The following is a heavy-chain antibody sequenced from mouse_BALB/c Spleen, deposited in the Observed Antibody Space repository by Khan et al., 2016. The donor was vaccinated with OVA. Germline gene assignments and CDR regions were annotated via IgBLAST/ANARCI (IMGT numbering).Heavy chain of an antibody. CDR3: ARIYGSDFDY. CDR1: GYSLTGYF. CDR2: INRHISET. J-gene: IGHJ2*01. V-gene: IGHV1-20*02. D-gene: IGHD1-1*01. Sequence: EVQLQESGPELVTPGPSVKISCKASGYSLTGYFMNWVLQSHGKSLEWLGRINRHISETFYNQKLKGTATLNVDESSSTSHMELRSLASEDSAVYYCARIYGSDFDYWGQGTTLTVSS.